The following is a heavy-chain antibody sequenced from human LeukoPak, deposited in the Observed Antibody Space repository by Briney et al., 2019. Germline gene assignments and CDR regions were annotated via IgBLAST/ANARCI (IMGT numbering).Heavy chain of an antibody. D-gene: IGHD1-1*01. CDR1: GFTFSSYW. CDR2: ITSADGST. CDR3: ARGRPNYYFDY. Sequence: GGSLRLSCAASGFTFSSYWMHWVRQATGKGLVWVSRITSADGSTSYADSVKGRFTISRDNAKNTLYLQMNSLRAEDTAVYYCARGRPNYYFDYWGQGTLVTVSS. V-gene: IGHV3-74*01. J-gene: IGHJ4*02.